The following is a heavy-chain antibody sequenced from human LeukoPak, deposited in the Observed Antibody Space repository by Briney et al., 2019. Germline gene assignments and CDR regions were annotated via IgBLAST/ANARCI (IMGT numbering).Heavy chain of an antibody. CDR2: INPNSGGT. D-gene: IGHD1-26*01. CDR3: ARDQVGATGLAPNWFDP. CDR1: GYTFTGYY. J-gene: IGHJ5*02. V-gene: IGHV1-2*02. Sequence: ASVKVSCKASGYTFTGYYMHWVRQAPGQGLEWMGWINPNSGGTNYAQKFQGRVTMTRDTSISTAYMELSRLRSDDTAVYYCARDQVGATGLAPNWFDPWGQGTLVTVSS.